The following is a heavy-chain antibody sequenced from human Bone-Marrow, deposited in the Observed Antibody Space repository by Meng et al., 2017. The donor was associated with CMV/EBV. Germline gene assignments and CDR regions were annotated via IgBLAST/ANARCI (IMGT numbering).Heavy chain of an antibody. CDR3: VRAFAY. J-gene: IGHJ4*02. V-gene: IGHV3-7*01. Sequence: GESLKISCAASGFTFSDYYMSWVRQAPGKGLEWVANIKKDGSEKYYVDSVKGRFIISRDNAKNSLYLQMNSLRAEDTAVYYCVRAFAYWGQGARVTVAS. CDR2: IKKDGSEK. CDR1: GFTFSDYY.